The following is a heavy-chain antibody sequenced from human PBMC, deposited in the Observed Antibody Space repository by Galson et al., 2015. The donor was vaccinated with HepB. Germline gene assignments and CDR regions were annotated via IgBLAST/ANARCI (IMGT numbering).Heavy chain of an antibody. CDR3: ARGDTAMVSFDY. V-gene: IGHV3-33*01. Sequence: SLRLSCAASGFTFSSYGMHWVRQAPGKGLEWVAVIWYDGSNKYYADSVKGRFTISRDNSKNTLYLQMNSLRAEDTAVYYCARGDTAMVSFDYWGQGTLVTVSS. J-gene: IGHJ4*02. D-gene: IGHD5-18*01. CDR1: GFTFSSYG. CDR2: IWYDGSNK.